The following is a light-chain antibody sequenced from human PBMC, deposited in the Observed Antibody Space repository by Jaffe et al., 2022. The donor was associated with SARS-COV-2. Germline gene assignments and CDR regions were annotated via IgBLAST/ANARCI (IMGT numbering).Light chain of an antibody. CDR2: WAS. J-gene: IGKJ2*01. CDR3: QQYYSGYT. Sequence: DVVLTQSPESLAVSLGERATISCKSSQGVLNSSNNKNSLAWYQQKPGQPPKLLIYWASTRESGVPDRFSGSGSGTDFTLTISSLQAEDVALYYCQQYYSGYTFGQGTKLEIK. V-gene: IGKV4-1*01. CDR1: QGVLNSSNNKNS.